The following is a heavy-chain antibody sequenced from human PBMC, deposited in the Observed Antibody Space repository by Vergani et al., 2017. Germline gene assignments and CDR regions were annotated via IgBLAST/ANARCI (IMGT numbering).Heavy chain of an antibody. CDR3: SRAVQYCTSTSCYPTYYYYMDV. D-gene: IGHD2-2*01. V-gene: IGHV1-18*01. Sequence: QVQLVQSGAEVKKPGASVKVSCKASGYTFTSHGISWVRQAPGQGLEWMGWLSGYNGNTHYVGNFQGRVNMTTDTATSTAYMELRSMRADDTAVYYCSRAVQYCTSTSCYPTYYYYMDVWGKGTTVIVSS. CDR1: GYTFTSHG. J-gene: IGHJ6*03. CDR2: LSGYNGNT.